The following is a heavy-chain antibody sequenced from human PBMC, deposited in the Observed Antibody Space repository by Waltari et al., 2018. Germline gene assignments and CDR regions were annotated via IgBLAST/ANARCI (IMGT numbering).Heavy chain of an antibody. J-gene: IGHJ4*02. CDR1: GFTFSSYS. V-gene: IGHV3-21*01. CDR3: ATGYYYFDY. D-gene: IGHD6-13*01. Sequence: EVQLVESGGGLVKPGGSLRLSCAASGFTFSSYSMNWVRQAPGKGLEWVSSISSSSSYIYYADSVKGRFTISRDNAKNSLYLQMNSLGAEDTAVYYCATGYYYFDYWGQGTLVTVSS. CDR2: ISSSSSYI.